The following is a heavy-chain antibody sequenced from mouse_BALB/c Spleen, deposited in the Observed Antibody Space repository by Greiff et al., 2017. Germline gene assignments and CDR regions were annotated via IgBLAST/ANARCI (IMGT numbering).Heavy chain of an antibody. CDR2: IDPSDSYT. V-gene: IGHV1-69*02. CDR1: GYTFTSYW. D-gene: IGHD1-1*02. Sequence: VQLQQPGAELVKPGASVKLSCKASGYTFTSYWMHWVKQRPGQGLEWIGEIDPSDSYTNYNQKLKGKATLTVDKSSSTAYMQLSSLTSEDSAVYYCARRGGEDYWGQGTTLTVSS. J-gene: IGHJ2*01. CDR3: ARRGGEDY.